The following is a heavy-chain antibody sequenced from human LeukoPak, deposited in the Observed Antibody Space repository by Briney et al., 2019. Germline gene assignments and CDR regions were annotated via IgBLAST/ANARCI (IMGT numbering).Heavy chain of an antibody. J-gene: IGHJ3*02. CDR2: ISSSSSYI. V-gene: IGHV3-21*04. CDR3: AKVGNAFITYSSSWYPRGAFDI. D-gene: IGHD6-13*01. CDR1: GFTFSSYS. Sequence: GGSLRLSCAASGFTFSSYSMNWVRQAPGKGLEWVSSISSSSSYIYYADSVKGRFTISRDNSKNTLYLQMNSLRAEDTAVYYCAKVGNAFITYSSSWYPRGAFDIWGQGTMVTVSS.